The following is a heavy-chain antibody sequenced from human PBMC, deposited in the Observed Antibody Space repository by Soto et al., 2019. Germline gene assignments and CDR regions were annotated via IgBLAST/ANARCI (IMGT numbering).Heavy chain of an antibody. D-gene: IGHD2-15*01. J-gene: IGHJ5*02. V-gene: IGHV4-34*01. CDR3: ARGVRLFRGSFDP. CDR1: GGSFSDTY. Sequence: QVHLQQWGAGLLKPSETLSLTCAVYGGSFSDTYWNWFRQPPGKGLEWIGEITHNTNTIYIPSLTGRVTISVDPPKTHCSLKLTSVTAADTAVYYCARGVRLFRGSFDPWGQGTLVTVSS. CDR2: ITHNTNT.